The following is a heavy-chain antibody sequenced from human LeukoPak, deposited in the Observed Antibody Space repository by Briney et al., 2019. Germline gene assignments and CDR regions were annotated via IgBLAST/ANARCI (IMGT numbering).Heavy chain of an antibody. D-gene: IGHD3-9*01. J-gene: IGHJ4*02. Sequence: PSETLSLTCTVSGGSISSSSYYWGWIRQPPGKGLEWIGSIYYSGSTYYNPSLKSRVTISVDTSKNQFSLKLSSVTAADTAVYYCARDEGILSGYYTYWGQGTLVTVSS. CDR1: GGSISSSSYY. V-gene: IGHV4-39*07. CDR2: IYYSGST. CDR3: ARDEGILSGYYTY.